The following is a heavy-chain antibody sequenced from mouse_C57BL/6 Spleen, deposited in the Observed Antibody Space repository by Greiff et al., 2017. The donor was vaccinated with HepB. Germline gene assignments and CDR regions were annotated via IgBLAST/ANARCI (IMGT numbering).Heavy chain of an antibody. CDR2: INPNNGGT. V-gene: IGHV1-22*01. CDR1: GYTFTDYN. J-gene: IGHJ4*01. Sequence: VQLKQSGPELVKPGASVKMSCKASGYTFTDYNMHWVKQSHGKSLEWIGYINPNNGGTSYNQKFNGKATLTVNKSSSTAYMELRSLTSEYSAVYYCARVIYYGCGYAMDYWGQGTSVTVSS. D-gene: IGHD2-2*01. CDR3: ARVIYYGCGYAMDY.